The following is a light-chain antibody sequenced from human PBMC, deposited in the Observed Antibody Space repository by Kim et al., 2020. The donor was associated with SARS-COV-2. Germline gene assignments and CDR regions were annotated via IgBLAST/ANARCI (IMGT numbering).Light chain of an antibody. CDR1: QDISNY. J-gene: IGKJ4*01. V-gene: IGKV1-33*01. CDR2: DAS. CDR3: QQYDNLLALT. Sequence: DIQMTRSPSSLSASVGDRVTITCQASQDISNYLNWYQQKPGKAPKLLIYDASNLETGVPSRFSGSGSGTDFTFTISSLQPEYIATYYCQQYDNLLALTFGGGTKVDIK.